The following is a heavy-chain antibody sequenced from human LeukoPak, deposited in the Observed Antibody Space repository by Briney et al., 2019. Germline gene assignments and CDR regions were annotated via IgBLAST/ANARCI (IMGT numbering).Heavy chain of an antibody. CDR1: GFTFDDYA. CDR2: ISWNSGSI. J-gene: IGHJ3*02. CDR3: APLAFDI. Sequence: GGSLRLSCAASGFTFDDYAMHWVRQAPGKGLEWVSGISWNSGSIGYADSVKGRFTISRDNAKNSLYLQMNSLRAEDTALYYCAPLAFDIWGQGTMVTVSS. V-gene: IGHV3-9*01.